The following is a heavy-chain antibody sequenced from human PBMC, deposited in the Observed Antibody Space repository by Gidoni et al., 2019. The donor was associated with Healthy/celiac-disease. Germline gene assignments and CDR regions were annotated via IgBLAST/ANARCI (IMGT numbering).Heavy chain of an antibody. Sequence: QVTLKESGPVLVKPTETITLTCTGPGFSLSNARMGVSWIRQPPGKALERLAHLFSNDEKSYRTSLKSRLTISKDTSKSQVVLTMTNMDPVDTATYYCARTGIAAAGDFYYFDFWGQGTLVTVSS. J-gene: IGHJ4*02. CDR3: ARTGIAAAGDFYYFDF. D-gene: IGHD6-13*01. CDR1: GFSLSNARMG. CDR2: LFSNDEK. V-gene: IGHV2-26*01.